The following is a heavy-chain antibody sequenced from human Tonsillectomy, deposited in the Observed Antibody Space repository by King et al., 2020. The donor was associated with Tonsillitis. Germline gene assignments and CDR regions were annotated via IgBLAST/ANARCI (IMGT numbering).Heavy chain of an antibody. CDR1: GFTFSSYA. V-gene: IGHV3-23*04. CDR2: ISDFGGNT. D-gene: IGHD3-9*01. CDR3: AKDLGYDILTDYYPDY. J-gene: IGHJ4*02. Sequence: VQLVESGGGLVQPGGSLRLSCAASGFTFSSYAMSWVRQAPGEGLEWVSAISDFGGNTYYADSVKGRFTISRDNSKNTLYLQMNSRGAEDTAIYYCAKDLGYDILTDYYPDYWGQGTQVTVSS.